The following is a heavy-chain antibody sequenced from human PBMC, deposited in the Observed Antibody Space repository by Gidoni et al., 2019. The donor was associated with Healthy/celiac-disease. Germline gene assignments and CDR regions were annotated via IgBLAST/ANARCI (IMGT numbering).Heavy chain of an antibody. CDR2: INHSGST. CDR3: ARGHIPSVGASYFDY. D-gene: IGHD1-26*01. J-gene: IGHJ4*02. V-gene: IGHV4-34*01. CDR1: GGSFSGYY. Sequence: QVQLQQWGAGLLKPPETLSLTCAVYGGSFSGYYWSWIRQPPGKGLEWIGEINHSGSTNYNPSLKSRVTISVDTSKNQFSLKLSSVTAADTAVYYCARGHIPSVGASYFDYWGQGTLVTVSS.